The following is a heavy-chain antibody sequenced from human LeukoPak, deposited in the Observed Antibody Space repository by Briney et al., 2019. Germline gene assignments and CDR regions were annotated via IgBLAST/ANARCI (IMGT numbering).Heavy chain of an antibody. CDR1: GDSISSTSYY. V-gene: IGHV4-39*07. Sequence: SETLSLTCTVSGDSISSTSYYWGWIRQPPGKGLEWIGEINHSGSTNYNPSLKSRVTISVDTSKNQFSLKLSSVTAADTAVYYCARGFIAVACRFDPWGQGTLVTVSS. D-gene: IGHD6-19*01. J-gene: IGHJ5*02. CDR3: ARGFIAVACRFDP. CDR2: INHSGST.